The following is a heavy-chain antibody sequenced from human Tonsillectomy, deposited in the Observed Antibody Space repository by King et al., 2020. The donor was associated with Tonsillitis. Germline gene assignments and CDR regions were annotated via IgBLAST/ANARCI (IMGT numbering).Heavy chain of an antibody. D-gene: IGHD3-22*01. CDR2: IYSGGST. CDR3: AREGTYDSSGQGGY. J-gene: IGHJ4*02. Sequence: VQLVESGGGLVQPGGSLRLSCAASGFTVSSNYMSWVRQAPGKGLEWVSVIYSGGSTYYADSVKGRFTISRDNSKNTLYLQMNSLRAEDTAVYYCAREGTYDSSGQGGYWGQGTLVTVSP. V-gene: IGHV3-66*01. CDR1: GFTVSSNY.